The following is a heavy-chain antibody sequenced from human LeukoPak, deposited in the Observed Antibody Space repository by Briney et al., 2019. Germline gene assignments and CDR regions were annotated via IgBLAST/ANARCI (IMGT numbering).Heavy chain of an antibody. CDR1: GDSISSSSYY. J-gene: IGHJ4*02. D-gene: IGHD6-13*01. CDR2: IYYSGST. CDR3: ALTYSSSWYHFDY. V-gene: IGHV4-39*07. Sequence: SETLSLTCTVSGDSISSSSYYWGWIRQPPGKGLEWIGSIYYSGSTYYNPSLKSRVTMSVDTSKNQFSLKLSSVTAADTAVYYCALTYSSSWYHFDYWGQGTLVTVSS.